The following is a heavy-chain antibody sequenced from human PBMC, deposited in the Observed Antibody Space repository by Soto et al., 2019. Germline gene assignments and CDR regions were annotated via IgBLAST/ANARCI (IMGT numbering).Heavy chain of an antibody. V-gene: IGHV1-18*01. Sequence: GASVKVSCKASGYTFTSYGISWVRQAPGQGLEWMGWISAYNGNTNYAQKLQGRVTMTTDTSTSTAYMGLRSLRSDDTAVYYCAINYDSSGSPSLDFDYWGQGTLVTVSS. CDR2: ISAYNGNT. D-gene: IGHD3-22*01. CDR1: GYTFTSYG. CDR3: AINYDSSGSPSLDFDY. J-gene: IGHJ4*02.